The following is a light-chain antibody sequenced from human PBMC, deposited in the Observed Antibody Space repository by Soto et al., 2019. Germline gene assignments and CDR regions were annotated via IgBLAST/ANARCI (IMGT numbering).Light chain of an antibody. V-gene: IGKV3-11*01. CDR2: DAS. CDR3: QQRSNWPLT. J-gene: IGKJ4*01. Sequence: DIVLPQSPDTLSLSPGESATLSCRASQSVSSYLAWYQQKPGQAPRLLIYDASNRATGIPARFSGSGSGTDFTLTISSLEPEDFAVYYCQQRSNWPLTFGGGTKVGIK. CDR1: QSVSSY.